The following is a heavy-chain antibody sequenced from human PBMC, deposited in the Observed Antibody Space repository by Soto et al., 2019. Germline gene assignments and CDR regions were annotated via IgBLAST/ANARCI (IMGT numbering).Heavy chain of an antibody. D-gene: IGHD4-4*01. CDR2: ISGSGGST. J-gene: IGHJ6*02. Sequence: GGSLRLSCAASGFTFSSYAMSWVRQAPGKGLEWVSAISGSGGSTYYADSVKGRFTISRDNSKNTVFLQMNSLRDEDTAVYYCVKPPVITASYYYYDMDVWGQGTTVNVS. CDR1: GFTFSSYA. CDR3: VKPPVITASYYYYDMDV. V-gene: IGHV3-23*01.